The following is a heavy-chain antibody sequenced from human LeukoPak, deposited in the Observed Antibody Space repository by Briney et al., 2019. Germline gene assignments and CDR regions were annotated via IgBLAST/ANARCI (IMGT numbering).Heavy chain of an antibody. V-gene: IGHV4-30-2*01. J-gene: IGHJ4*02. CDR2: IYHSGST. CDR3: AREGNWGSFDY. Sequence: PSQTLSLACTVSGGSISSGGYYWSWIRQPPGKGLEWIGYIYHSGSTYYNPSLKSRVTISVDRSKNQFSLKLSSVTAADTAVYYCAREGNWGSFDYWGQGTLVTVS. CDR1: GGSISSGGYY. D-gene: IGHD7-27*01.